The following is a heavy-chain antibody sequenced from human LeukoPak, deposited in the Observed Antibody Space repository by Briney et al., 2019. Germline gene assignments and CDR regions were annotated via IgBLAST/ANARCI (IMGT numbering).Heavy chain of an antibody. V-gene: IGHV3-23*01. CDR2: ISATGGTT. D-gene: IGHD2-15*01. CDR1: GFTFSSYA. CDR3: AKGKSGAYLNWFDP. J-gene: IGHJ5*02. Sequence: GGSLRLSCAASGFTFSSYAMTWVRQAPGKGLEWVSVISATGGTTYYADSVKGRFTISRDNSKNTLYLQMNSLRAEDTAVYYCAKGKSGAYLNWFDPWGQGTLVTVSS.